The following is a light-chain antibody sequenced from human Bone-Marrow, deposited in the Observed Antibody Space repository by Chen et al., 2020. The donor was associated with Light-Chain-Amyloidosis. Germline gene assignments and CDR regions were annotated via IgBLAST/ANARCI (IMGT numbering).Light chain of an antibody. CDR1: DLPSKY. J-gene: IGLJ2*01. CDR3: QSGDSSGTYEVI. CDR2: RDT. V-gene: IGLV3-25*03. Sequence: SYALTQPPSVSVSPGQTARITCAGDDLPSKYAYCYQQKPGQAPVLAIHRDTESHRGISERFSGSSSGTTATLTISGVQAEDEAEYHCQSGDSSGTYEVIFGGGTKLTVL.